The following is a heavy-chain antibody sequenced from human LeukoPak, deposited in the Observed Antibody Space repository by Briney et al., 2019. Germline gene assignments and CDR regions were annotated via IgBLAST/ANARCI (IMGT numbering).Heavy chain of an antibody. J-gene: IGHJ5*02. V-gene: IGHV4-31*03. CDR2: TYYSGNT. Sequence: SETLSLTCTVSGGSITSQSYYWGWIRQHPGEGLEWIGYTYYSGNTYYNPSLKSRIFISVDTSKNQFSLRLNSVTAADTAVYYCARGTPAANWFDPWGREPWSPSPQ. CDR3: ARGTPAANWFDP. D-gene: IGHD2-2*01. CDR1: GGSITSQSYY.